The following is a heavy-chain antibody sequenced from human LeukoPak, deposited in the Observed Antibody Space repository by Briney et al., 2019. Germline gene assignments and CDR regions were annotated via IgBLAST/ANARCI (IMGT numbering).Heavy chain of an antibody. D-gene: IGHD2-21*02. Sequence: RPSETLSLTCTVSGGSISSYYWSWIRQPPGKGLEWIGNIYYSGSTNYNPSLKSRVTISVDTSKNQFSLKLSSVTAADTAVYYCARRYCGGDCYPTYFDYWGQGTLVTVSS. J-gene: IGHJ4*02. CDR2: IYYSGST. CDR3: ARRYCGGDCYPTYFDY. CDR1: GGSISSYY. V-gene: IGHV4-59*01.